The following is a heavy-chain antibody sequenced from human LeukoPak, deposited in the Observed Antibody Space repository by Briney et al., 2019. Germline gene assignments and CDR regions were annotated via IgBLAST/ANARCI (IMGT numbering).Heavy chain of an antibody. CDR2: IYYSGST. Sequence: SSETLSLTCTVSGGSISSYYWSWIRQPPGKGLEWIGYIYYSGSTNYNPSLKSRVTISVDTSKNQFSLELSSVTAADTAVYYCARDDRFGGNSGWYFDLWGRGTLVTVSS. CDR3: ARDDRFGGNSGWYFDL. D-gene: IGHD3-10*01. CDR1: GGSISSYY. V-gene: IGHV4-59*01. J-gene: IGHJ2*01.